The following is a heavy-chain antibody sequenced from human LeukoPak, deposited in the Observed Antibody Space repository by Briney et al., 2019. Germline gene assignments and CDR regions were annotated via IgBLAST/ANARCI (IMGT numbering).Heavy chain of an antibody. CDR3: AKSDGYGLIDY. D-gene: IGHD2-21*02. Sequence: PSETLSLTCSVYGGSFNDYDWSWVRQAPGRGLQWIGEINESGATNCDPSLKSRVTMSIDTSKNQFFLKLNSVTAADTAMYYCAKSDGYGLIDYLGQGTLVTVSS. V-gene: IGHV4-34*01. CDR1: GGSFNDYD. J-gene: IGHJ4*02. CDR2: INESGAT.